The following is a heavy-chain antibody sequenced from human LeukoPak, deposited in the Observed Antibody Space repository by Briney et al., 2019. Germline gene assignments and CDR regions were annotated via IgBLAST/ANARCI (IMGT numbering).Heavy chain of an antibody. CDR2: INPNSGGT. J-gene: IGHJ2*01. Sequence: ASVKVSCKASGYTFTDYGISWVRQAPGQGLEWMGWINPNSGGTNYAQKFQGRVTMTRDTSISTAYMELSRLRSDDTAVYYCARGRRHFDLWGRGTLVTVSS. CDR3: ARGRRHFDL. V-gene: IGHV1-2*02. CDR1: GYTFTDYG.